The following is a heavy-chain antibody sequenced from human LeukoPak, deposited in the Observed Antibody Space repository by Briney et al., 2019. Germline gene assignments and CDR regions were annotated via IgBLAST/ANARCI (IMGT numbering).Heavy chain of an antibody. CDR2: INTNTGNP. Sequence: ASVKVSCKASGYTFTSYAMNWVRQAPGQGLEWMGWINTNTGNPTYAQGFTGRFVFSLDTSVSTAYLQISSLKAEDTAVYYCARASRITICGVVTLLDYWGQGTLVTVSS. J-gene: IGHJ4*02. D-gene: IGHD3-3*01. CDR1: GYTFTSYA. CDR3: ARASRITICGVVTLLDY. V-gene: IGHV7-4-1*02.